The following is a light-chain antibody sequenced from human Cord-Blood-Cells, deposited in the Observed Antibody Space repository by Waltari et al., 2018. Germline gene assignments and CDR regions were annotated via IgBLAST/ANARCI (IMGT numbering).Light chain of an antibody. CDR3: CSYAGSYTFYV. Sequence: QSALTQPRSVSGSPGQSVTISCTGTSSDVGGYNYVSWYQQHPGKAPKLMIYDVSKRPSGVPDRFSGSESGNTASLTISGLQAEDEADYYCCSYAGSYTFYVVGTGTKVTVL. CDR1: SSDVGGYNY. J-gene: IGLJ1*01. V-gene: IGLV2-11*01. CDR2: DVS.